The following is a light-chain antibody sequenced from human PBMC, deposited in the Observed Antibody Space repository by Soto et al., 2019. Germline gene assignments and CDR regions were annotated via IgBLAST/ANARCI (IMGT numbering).Light chain of an antibody. CDR3: QQTYSTPLT. V-gene: IGKV1-39*01. J-gene: IGKJ4*01. CDR1: QNINKY. Sequence: DIRMTQSPSLLSASVGERVTITCRASQNINKYVSWYQHKPGRAPRLLLYAATSLHSGVPSRFSGSGSGTDFTLTISSLQPEDCAAYYCQQTYSTPLTFGGGTTVEI. CDR2: AAT.